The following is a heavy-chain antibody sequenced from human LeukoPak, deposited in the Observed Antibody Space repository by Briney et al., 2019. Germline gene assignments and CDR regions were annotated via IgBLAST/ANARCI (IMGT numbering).Heavy chain of an antibody. CDR2: INSDGSST. CDR1: GFTFSNYW. Sequence: GGSLRLSCTASGFTFSNYWMHWVRQAPGKGLVWVSRINSDGSSTNYADSVKGRFTISRDNAKNTLFLQMNSLRAEDTAVYYCARGLSGYSSSLGYWGQGTLVTVSS. V-gene: IGHV3-74*01. J-gene: IGHJ4*02. CDR3: ARGLSGYSSSLGY. D-gene: IGHD6-6*01.